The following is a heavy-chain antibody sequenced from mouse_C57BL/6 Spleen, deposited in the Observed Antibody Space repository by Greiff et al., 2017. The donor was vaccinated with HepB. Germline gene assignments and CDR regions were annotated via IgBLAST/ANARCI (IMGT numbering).Heavy chain of an antibody. D-gene: IGHD2-4*01. Sequence: VQLQQPGTELVKPGASVKLSCKASGYTFTSYWMHWVKQRPGQGLEWIGNINPSNGGTNYNEKFKSKATLTVDKSSSTAYMQLSSLTSEDSAVYYCAFWDYDYDDYFDYWGQGTTLTVSS. V-gene: IGHV1-53*01. J-gene: IGHJ2*01. CDR3: AFWDYDYDDYFDY. CDR1: GYTFTSYW. CDR2: INPSNGGT.